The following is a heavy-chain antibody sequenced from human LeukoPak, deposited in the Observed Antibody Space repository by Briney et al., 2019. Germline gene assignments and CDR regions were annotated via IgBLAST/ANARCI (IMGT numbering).Heavy chain of an antibody. CDR2: IIPLFDTI. J-gene: IGHJ4*02. D-gene: IGHD4-23*01. CDR1: GYRFTDFH. V-gene: IGHV1-69*13. Sequence: SVKVSCKASGYRFTDFHIHWVRQAPGQGLEWMGEIIPLFDTINYAQNFQGRVTITADEFTSTAYMELSSLRSDDTAVYYCARDRPGNSLEYWGQGTLVTVSS. CDR3: ARDRPGNSLEY.